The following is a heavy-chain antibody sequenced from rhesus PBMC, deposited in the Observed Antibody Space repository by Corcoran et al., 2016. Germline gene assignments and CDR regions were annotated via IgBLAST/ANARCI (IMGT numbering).Heavy chain of an antibody. V-gene: IGHV4S10*01. D-gene: IGHD3-16*01. CDR3: ARGSYYYSGRYYYVEYGLDS. CDR2: LYGSSTST. J-gene: IGHJ6*01. CDR1: GGSISDSYR. Sequence: QVQLQESGPGVVKPSETLSLTCAVSGGSISDSYRWSWIRQPPGKGLEWIGYLYGSSTSTNYNPSLKSRVTISKDTSKNQFSLKLSSVTAADTAVYYCARGSYYYSGRYYYVEYGLDSWGQGVVVTVSS.